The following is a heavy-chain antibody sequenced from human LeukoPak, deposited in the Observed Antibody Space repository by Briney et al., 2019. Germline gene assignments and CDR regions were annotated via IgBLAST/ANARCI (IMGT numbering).Heavy chain of an antibody. Sequence: ASVKVSCKASGYTFTGYYMHWVRQAPGQGLEWMGRINPNSGGTNYAQKFQGRVTMTRDTSISTAYMELSRLRSDDTALYYCAKGIKWELPFDYWGQGTLVTVSS. CDR2: INPNSGGT. CDR1: GYTFTGYY. CDR3: AKGIKWELPFDY. D-gene: IGHD1-26*01. J-gene: IGHJ4*02. V-gene: IGHV1-2*06.